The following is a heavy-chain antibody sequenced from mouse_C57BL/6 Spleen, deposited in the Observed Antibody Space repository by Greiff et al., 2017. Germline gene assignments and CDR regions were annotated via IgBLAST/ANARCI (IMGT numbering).Heavy chain of an antibody. CDR1: GYSITSGYY. D-gene: IGHD1-1*01. CDR2: ISYDGSN. J-gene: IGHJ2*01. CDR3: ARHDCGRSPYFDY. Sequence: ESGPGLVKPSQSLSLTCSVTGYSITSGYYWNWIRQFPGNKLEWMGYISYDGSNNSNPSPKNRLSITRDTSKNQFFLKLNSVTTEDTATYYFARHDCGRSPYFDYCGQGTTLTV. V-gene: IGHV3-6*01.